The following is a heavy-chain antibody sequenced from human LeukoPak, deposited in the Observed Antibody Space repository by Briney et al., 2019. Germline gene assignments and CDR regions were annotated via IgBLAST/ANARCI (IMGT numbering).Heavy chain of an antibody. CDR3: AKDFAGYCSSTSCPGGDFDY. D-gene: IGHD2-2*01. CDR2: ISYDGSNK. CDR1: GFTFSSYG. Sequence: GGSLRLSCAASGFTFSSYGMHWVRQAPGKGLEWVAVISYDGSNKYYADSVKGRLTISRDNSKNTLYLQMNSLRAEDTAVYYCAKDFAGYCSSTSCPGGDFDYWGQGTLVTVSS. J-gene: IGHJ4*02. V-gene: IGHV3-30*18.